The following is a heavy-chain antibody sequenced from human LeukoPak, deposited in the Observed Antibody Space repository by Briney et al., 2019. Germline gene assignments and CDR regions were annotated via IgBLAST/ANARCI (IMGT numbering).Heavy chain of an antibody. Sequence: ASVKVSCKASGGTFSSYAISWVRQAPGQGLEWMGRTIPIFGTANYAQKFQGRVTITTDESTSTAYMELSSLRSEDTAVYYCAREVDTPRDAYNWFDPWGQGTLVTVSS. J-gene: IGHJ5*02. V-gene: IGHV1-69*05. D-gene: IGHD5-18*01. CDR1: GGTFSSYA. CDR2: TIPIFGTA. CDR3: AREVDTPRDAYNWFDP.